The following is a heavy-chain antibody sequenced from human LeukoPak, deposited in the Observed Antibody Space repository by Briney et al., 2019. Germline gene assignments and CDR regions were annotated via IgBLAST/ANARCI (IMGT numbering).Heavy chain of an antibody. J-gene: IGHJ4*02. CDR1: GFTFSDYP. Sequence: GGSLRLSCATSGFTFSDYPLNWVRQAPGKGLEWVAHISTTSRAIYYADSVRGRFTVSRDNAKNSLFLQMNSLRDEDTAIYYCARDKGGQALIAPLDYWGQGTMVTVSS. CDR2: ISTTSRAI. CDR3: ARDKGGQALIAPLDY. D-gene: IGHD3-16*01. V-gene: IGHV3-48*02.